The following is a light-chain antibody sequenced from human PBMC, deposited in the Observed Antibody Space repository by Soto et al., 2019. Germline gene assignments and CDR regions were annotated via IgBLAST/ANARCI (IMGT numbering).Light chain of an antibody. CDR2: GAS. J-gene: IGKJ3*01. V-gene: IGKV3-20*01. CDR1: QSVSSGY. Sequence: EIVLTQSPGALSLSPGERATLSWRASQSVSSGYLAWYQQKPGQAPRLLIYGASSRATGIPDRFSGSGSGTDFTLTISRLEPEDFAVFYCHQYGSSPTFAPGTKVDIK. CDR3: HQYGSSPT.